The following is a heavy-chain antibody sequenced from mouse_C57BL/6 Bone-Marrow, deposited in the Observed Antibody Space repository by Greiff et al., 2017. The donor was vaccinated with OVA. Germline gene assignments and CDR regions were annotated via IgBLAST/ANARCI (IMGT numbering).Heavy chain of an antibody. CDR2: IYPRSGNT. Sequence: VKLQESGAELARPGASVKLSCKASGYTFTSYGISWVKQRTGQGLEWIGEIYPRSGNTYYNEKFKGKATLTADKSSSTAYMELRSLTSEDSAVYFCALFITTVVAPDYWGQGTTLTVSS. D-gene: IGHD1-1*01. J-gene: IGHJ2*01. V-gene: IGHV1-81*01. CDR1: GYTFTSYG. CDR3: ALFITTVVAPDY.